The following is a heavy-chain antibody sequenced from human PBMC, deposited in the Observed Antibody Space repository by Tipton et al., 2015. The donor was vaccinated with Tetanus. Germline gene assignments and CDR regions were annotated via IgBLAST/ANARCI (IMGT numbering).Heavy chain of an antibody. CDR3: AGGLVRWSAP. D-gene: IGHD3-10*01. Sequence: TLSLTCTVSGDSLSNGDYYWSWIRQPPGKGLEWLGDIYYGGVTQYNPSLESRVTISMDTSKNQVSLRLTSVTAADTAVYSFAGGLVRWSAPWGRGTLVTVSS. J-gene: IGHJ5*02. V-gene: IGHV4-61*08. CDR1: GDSLSNGDYY. CDR2: IYYGGVT.